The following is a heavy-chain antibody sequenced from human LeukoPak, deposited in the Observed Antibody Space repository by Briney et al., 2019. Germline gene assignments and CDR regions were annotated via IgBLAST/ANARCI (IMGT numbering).Heavy chain of an antibody. Sequence: SETLSLTCTVSGGSVSSSIYYWGWIRQPPGKGLEWIESIYYSGSTSYNPSLKSRVTISVDTSKNQFSLKLTSVTAADTAVYYCARHRPGPFDPWGQGTLVTVSS. D-gene: IGHD1-14*01. CDR3: ARHRPGPFDP. J-gene: IGHJ5*02. CDR1: GGSVSSSIYY. CDR2: IYYSGST. V-gene: IGHV4-39*01.